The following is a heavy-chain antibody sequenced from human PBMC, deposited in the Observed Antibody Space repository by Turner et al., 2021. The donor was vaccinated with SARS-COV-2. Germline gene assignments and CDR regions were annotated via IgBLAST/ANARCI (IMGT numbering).Heavy chain of an antibody. CDR1: GFTFSSYG. D-gene: IGHD2-2*01. Sequence: QVQLVESGGGVVQPGRSLRLSCAASGFTFSSYGMHWVRQAPGKGLEWVAVISYDGSNKYYADSVKGRFTISRDNSKNTLYLQMNSLRAEDTAVYYCAKDRELDQLLLRVPYFDYWGQGTLVTVSS. CDR2: ISYDGSNK. J-gene: IGHJ4*02. CDR3: AKDRELDQLLLRVPYFDY. V-gene: IGHV3-30*18.